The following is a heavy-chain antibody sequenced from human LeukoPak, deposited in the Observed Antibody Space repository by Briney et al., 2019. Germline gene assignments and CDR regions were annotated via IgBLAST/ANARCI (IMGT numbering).Heavy chain of an antibody. CDR1: GYTFTSYG. CDR2: INPNSGGT. V-gene: IGHV1-2*02. CDR3: ARDGTDSYYYMDV. J-gene: IGHJ6*03. Sequence: ASVKVSCKASGYTFTSYGISWVRQAPGQGLEWMGWINPNSGGTNYAQKFQGRVTMTRDTSISTAYMELSRLRSDDTAVYYCARDGTDSYYYMDVWGKGTTVTVSS.